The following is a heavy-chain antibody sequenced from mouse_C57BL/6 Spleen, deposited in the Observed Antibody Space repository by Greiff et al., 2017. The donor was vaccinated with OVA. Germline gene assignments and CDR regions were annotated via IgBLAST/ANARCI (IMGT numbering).Heavy chain of an antibody. CDR2: SRNKANDYTT. J-gene: IGHJ4*01. CDR3: ARDARPQAAMDY. CDR1: GFTFSDFY. Sequence: EVQVVESGGGLVQSGRSLRLSCATSGFTFSDFYMEWVRQAPGKGLEWIAASRNKANDYTTEYSASVKGRFIVSRDTSQSILYLQMNALRAEDTAIYYCARDARPQAAMDYWGQGTSVTVSS. V-gene: IGHV7-1*01. D-gene: IGHD3-1*01.